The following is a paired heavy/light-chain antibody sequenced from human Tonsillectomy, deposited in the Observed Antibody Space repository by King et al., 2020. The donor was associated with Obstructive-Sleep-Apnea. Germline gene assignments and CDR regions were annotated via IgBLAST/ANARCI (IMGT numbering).Light chain of an antibody. Sequence: QSALTQSASVSGSPGQSITISCTGTSSDVGSYKLVSWYQQHPGKAPKLMIYEGTKRPSGVSNRFSGSKSGNTASLTISGLQADDEADYYCCSYAHISTWVFGGGTKLTVL. CDR3: CSYAHISTWV. V-gene: IGLV2-23*01. CDR1: SSDVGSYKL. J-gene: IGLJ2*01. CDR2: EGT.
Heavy chain of an antibody. CDR1: GFTFSDYY. V-gene: IGHV3-11*01. CDR2: ISSSGTTI. J-gene: IGHJ4*02. CDR3: ARDHGSSWYPRYFDY. D-gene: IGHD6-13*01. Sequence: QVQLLESGGGLVKPGGSLRLSCAASGFTFSDYYMNWIRQAPGKGLEWVSYISSSGTTIDYADSVKGRFTISRDNTKNSLYLQMNSLRAEDTAVYYCARDHGSSWYPRYFDYWGQGTLVTVSS.